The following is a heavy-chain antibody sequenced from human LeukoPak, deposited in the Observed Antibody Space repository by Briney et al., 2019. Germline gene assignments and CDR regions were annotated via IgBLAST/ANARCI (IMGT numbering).Heavy chain of an antibody. CDR3: AKDLFIGELPTAYYFDY. J-gene: IGHJ4*02. CDR1: GFTFSSYA. V-gene: IGHV3-23*01. Sequence: GGSLRLSCAASGFTFSSYAMSWVRQAPGKGLEWVSAISGSGGSTYYADSVKGRFTISRDNSKNTLYLQMNSLRAEDTAVYYCAKDLFIGELPTAYYFDYWGQGTLVTVSP. CDR2: ISGSGGST. D-gene: IGHD1-26*01.